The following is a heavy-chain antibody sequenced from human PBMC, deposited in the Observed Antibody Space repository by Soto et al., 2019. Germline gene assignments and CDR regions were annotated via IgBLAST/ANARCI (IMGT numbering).Heavy chain of an antibody. CDR3: ARGGRYCSGGSCYSATDYYYYYYMDV. J-gene: IGHJ6*03. CDR2: INPNSGGT. CDR1: GYTFTGYY. D-gene: IGHD2-15*01. Sequence: QVQLVQSGAEVKKPGASVKVSCKASGYTFTGYYMHWVRQAPGQGLEWMGWINPNSGGTNYAQKFQGWGTLTRDTSISTAYMDLSRLRSDDTAVYYCARGGRYCSGGSCYSATDYYYYYYMDVGGKGTTVTVSS. V-gene: IGHV1-2*04.